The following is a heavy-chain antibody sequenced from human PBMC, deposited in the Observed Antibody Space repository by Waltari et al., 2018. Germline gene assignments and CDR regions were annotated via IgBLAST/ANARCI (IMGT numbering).Heavy chain of an antibody. CDR3: TRDKYYYYYGMDV. CDR2: IKQDGSEK. CDR1: GFTFSNFW. Sequence: EVQLVESGGGLVQPGGSLRLSCAASGFTFSNFWMSWVRKAPGKGPEWVAKIKQDGSEKYYVDSVKGRFTISRDYARNSLYLQMNSLRDEDTAVYYCTRDKYYYYYGMDVWGQGTTVTVSS. V-gene: IGHV3-7*03. J-gene: IGHJ6*02.